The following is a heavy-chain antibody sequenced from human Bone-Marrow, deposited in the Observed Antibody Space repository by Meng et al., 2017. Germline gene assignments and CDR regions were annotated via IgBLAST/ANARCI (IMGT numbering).Heavy chain of an antibody. V-gene: IGHV3-7*01. D-gene: IGHD6-13*01. CDR3: AREGYSSSWSFTPYYYYGMDV. J-gene: IGHJ6*02. CDR2: IKQDGSEK. CDR1: GFTSSSYW. Sequence: GESLKISCAASGFTSSSYWMSWVRQAPGKGLEWVANIKQDGSEKYYVDSVKGRFTISRDNAKNSLYLQMNSLRAEDTAVYYCAREGYSSSWSFTPYYYYGMDVWGQGTTVTVSS.